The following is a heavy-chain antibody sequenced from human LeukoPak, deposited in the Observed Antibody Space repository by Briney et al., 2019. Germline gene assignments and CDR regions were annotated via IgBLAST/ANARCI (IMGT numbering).Heavy chain of an antibody. D-gene: IGHD6-19*01. CDR2: INAGNGNT. V-gene: IGHV1-3*03. CDR3: ARVVKYSSGPLTDLLPYYFDY. J-gene: IGHJ4*02. CDR1: GYTFTNYV. Sequence: ASVKVSCKASGYTFTNYVMHWVRQAPGQRLEWMGWINAGNGNTKYSQEFQGRVTITRDTSASTAYMELSSLRSEDMAVYYCARVVKYSSGPLTDLLPYYFDYWGQGTLVTVSS.